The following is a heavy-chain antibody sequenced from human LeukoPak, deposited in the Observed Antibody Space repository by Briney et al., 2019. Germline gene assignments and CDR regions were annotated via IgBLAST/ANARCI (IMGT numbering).Heavy chain of an antibody. CDR1: GGSISSSSYY. CDR3: ARAAYSSSWYLYYFDY. Sequence: SETLSLTCTVSGGSISSSSYYWGWIRQPPGKGLEWIGSIYYSGSTYYNPSLKSRVTISVDTSKNQFSLKLSSVTAADTAVYYCARAAYSSSWYLYYFDYWGQGTLVTVSS. D-gene: IGHD6-13*01. J-gene: IGHJ4*02. CDR2: IYYSGST. V-gene: IGHV4-39*01.